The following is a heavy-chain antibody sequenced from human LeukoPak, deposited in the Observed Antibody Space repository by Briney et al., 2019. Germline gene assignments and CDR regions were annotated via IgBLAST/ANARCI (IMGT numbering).Heavy chain of an antibody. J-gene: IGHJ4*02. CDR2: IIPIFGTA. D-gene: IGHD5-12*01. V-gene: IGHV1-69*01. Sequence: SVKVSCNASGGTFSSYAISWVRQAPGQGLEWMGGIIPIFGTANYAQKFQGRVAITADESTSTAYMELSSLRSEDTAVYYCARERHYSGYAYTIDYWGQGTLVTVSS. CDR3: ARERHYSGYAYTIDY. CDR1: GGTFSSYA.